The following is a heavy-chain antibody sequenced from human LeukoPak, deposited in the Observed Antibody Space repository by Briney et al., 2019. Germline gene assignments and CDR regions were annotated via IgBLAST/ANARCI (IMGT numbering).Heavy chain of an antibody. V-gene: IGHV3-7*01. Sequence: GGSLRLSCAASGFTFSRYWMSWVRLAPGKGLEWVASIKQDGSEKYYVDSVRGRFTISRDNAKNSLYLQMNSLRAEDTAVYYCARKSGYHDYWGQGTLVTVSP. CDR3: ARKSGYHDY. CDR2: IKQDGSEK. D-gene: IGHD3-22*01. CDR1: GFTFSRYW. J-gene: IGHJ4*02.